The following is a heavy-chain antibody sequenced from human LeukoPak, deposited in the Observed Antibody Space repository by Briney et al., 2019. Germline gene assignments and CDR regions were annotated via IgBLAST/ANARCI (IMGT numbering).Heavy chain of an antibody. CDR2: ISYDGSNK. D-gene: IGHD3-22*01. J-gene: IGHJ4*02. Sequence: GGSLRPSCAASGFTFTSYAMHWVRQAPGKGLEWVAVISYDGSNKYYADSVTGRFTISRDNSRNTLYLQMNSLRAEDTAVYYCARDRLKYYDSSGYFSGTGYWGQGTLVTVSS. CDR3: ARDRLKYYDSSGYFSGTGY. V-gene: IGHV3-30-3*01. CDR1: GFTFTSYA.